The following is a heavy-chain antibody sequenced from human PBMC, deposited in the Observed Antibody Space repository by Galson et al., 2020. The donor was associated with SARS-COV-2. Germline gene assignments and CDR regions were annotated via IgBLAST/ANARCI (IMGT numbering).Heavy chain of an antibody. CDR1: GLTFSSYG. CDR2: IWYDGSNK. CDR3: ARGIAAAGTFLGDKFCY. J-gene: IGHJ4*02. V-gene: IGHV3-33*01. D-gene: IGHD6-13*01. Sequence: QLGESLKISCAASGLTFSSYGMHWVRQAPGKGLEWVAVIWYDGSNKYYADSVKGRFTISRDNSKNTLYLQMNSLRAEDTAVYYCARGIAAAGTFLGDKFCYWGQGTLVTVSA.